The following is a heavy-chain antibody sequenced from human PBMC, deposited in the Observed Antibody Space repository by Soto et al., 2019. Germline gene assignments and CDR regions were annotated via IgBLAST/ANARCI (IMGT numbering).Heavy chain of an antibody. J-gene: IGHJ3*02. V-gene: IGHV1-18*01. CDR2: ISAYNGKR. CDR1: GYPFTSYG. D-gene: IGHD5-12*01. Sequence: QGQLLQSGDEVKTPGASVRVSCRASGYPFTSYGISWVRQAPGQGLEWVARISAYNGKRDTAQKFQDRVTMTLDTSTDTAHMDLRDLTSADTAVYYCARGRIVASIHDAFEIWGQGTKVTVSS. CDR3: ARGRIVASIHDAFEI.